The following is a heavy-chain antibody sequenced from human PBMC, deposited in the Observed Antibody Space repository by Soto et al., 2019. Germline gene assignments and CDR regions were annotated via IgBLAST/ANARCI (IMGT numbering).Heavy chain of an antibody. Sequence: GGSLRLSCSASGFAFSSYARHWVRQAPGKGLEYVSAISSNGGSTYYADSVKGRFTISRDHSKNTLYLQMSSRSAEDTAVYYRVAGYPVKTTPFDYWGQGTLVTVSS. CDR1: GFAFSSYA. CDR2: ISSNGGST. CDR3: VAGYPVKTTPFDY. V-gene: IGHV3-64D*06. J-gene: IGHJ4*02. D-gene: IGHD2-15*01.